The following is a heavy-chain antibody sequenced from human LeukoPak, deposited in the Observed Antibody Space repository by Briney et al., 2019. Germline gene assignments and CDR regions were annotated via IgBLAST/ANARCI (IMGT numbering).Heavy chain of an antibody. D-gene: IGHD3-10*01. V-gene: IGHV1-69*05. Sequence: ASVKVSCKASGGTFSSYAISWVRQAPGQGLEWMGGIIPIFGTANYAQKFQGRVTITTDESTSTAYMELSSLRSEDTAVYYCARLTITMVRGVIINTAFDIWGQGTMVTVS. CDR2: IIPIFGTA. CDR3: ARLTITMVRGVIINTAFDI. CDR1: GGTFSSYA. J-gene: IGHJ3*02.